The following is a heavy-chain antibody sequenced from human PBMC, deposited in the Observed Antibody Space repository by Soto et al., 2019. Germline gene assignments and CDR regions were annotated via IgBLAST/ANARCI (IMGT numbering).Heavy chain of an antibody. J-gene: IGHJ5*02. D-gene: IGHD4-17*01. Sequence: QVQLVQSGAEVKKPGASVRLSCKASGYSFTKKDINWVRQAPGQGLEWMGWINTFNGDTNYAQSLQGRVTMTTDTSTTTAYMELRSLRSDDTAVYYCARGAYGDSDLWGQGTLVSVSS. V-gene: IGHV1-18*01. CDR2: INTFNGDT. CDR1: GYSFTKKD. CDR3: ARGAYGDSDL.